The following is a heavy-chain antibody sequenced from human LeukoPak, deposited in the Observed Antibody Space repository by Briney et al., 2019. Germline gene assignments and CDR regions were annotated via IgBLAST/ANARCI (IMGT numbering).Heavy chain of an antibody. CDR3: ARAPYCSGGSCYSGAFDI. CDR1: GGSISSYY. D-gene: IGHD2-15*01. CDR2: IYYSGST. J-gene: IGHJ3*02. Sequence: SETLSLTCTVSGGSISSYYWSWIRQPPGKGLEWIGYIYYSGSTNYNPSPKSRVTISVDTSKNQFSLKLSSVTAADTAVYYCARAPYCSGGSCYSGAFDIWGQGTMVTVSS. V-gene: IGHV4-59*01.